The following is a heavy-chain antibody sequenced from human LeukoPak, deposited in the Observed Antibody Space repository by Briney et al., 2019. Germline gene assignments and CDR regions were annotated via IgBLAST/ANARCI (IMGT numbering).Heavy chain of an antibody. D-gene: IGHD5-24*01. V-gene: IGHV4-61*02. J-gene: IGHJ4*02. CDR2: IYTSGST. CDR1: GGSISSGSYY. Sequence: SETLSLTCTVSGGSISSGSYYWSWIRQPAGKGLEWIGRIYTSGSTNYNPSLKSRVTISVDTSKNQFSLKLSSVTAADTAVYYCARVVREMATIRPWGQGTLVTVSS. CDR3: ARVVREMATIRP.